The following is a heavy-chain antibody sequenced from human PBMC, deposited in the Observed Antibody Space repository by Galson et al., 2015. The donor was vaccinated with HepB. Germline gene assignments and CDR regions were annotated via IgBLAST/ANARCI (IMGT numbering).Heavy chain of an antibody. CDR1: GFTFSSYG. Sequence: SLRLSCAASGFTFSSYGMHWVRQAPGKGLEWVAVIWYDGSNKYYADSVKGRFTISRDNSKNTLYLQMNSLRAEDASVYYCARERERKDRGVDYWGQGTLVTVSS. CDR2: IWYDGSNK. D-gene: IGHD3-22*01. V-gene: IGHV3-33*08. CDR3: ARERERKDRGVDY. J-gene: IGHJ4*02.